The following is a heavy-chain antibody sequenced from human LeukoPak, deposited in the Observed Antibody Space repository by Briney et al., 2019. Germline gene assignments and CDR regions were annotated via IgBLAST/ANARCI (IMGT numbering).Heavy chain of an antibody. V-gene: IGHV1-69*10. Sequence: ASVKVSCKASGGTFSSYAISWVRQAPGQGLEWMGGIIPILGIANYAQKFQGRVTITADKSTSAAYMELSSLRSEDTAVYYCASYVCSGGSCYSRWFDYWGQGTLVTVSS. CDR1: GGTFSSYA. D-gene: IGHD2-15*01. CDR2: IIPILGIA. CDR3: ASYVCSGGSCYSRWFDY. J-gene: IGHJ4*02.